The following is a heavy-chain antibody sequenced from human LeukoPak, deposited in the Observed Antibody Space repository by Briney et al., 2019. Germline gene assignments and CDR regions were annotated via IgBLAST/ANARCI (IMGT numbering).Heavy chain of an antibody. J-gene: IGHJ4*02. CDR3: TGEYYYDSSGYQPLDY. Sequence: GGSLRLSCAASGFTVSSNYMSWVRQAPGKGLAWVSVIYSGGSTYYADSVKGRFTSSRYNSKNTLYLQMNSLRAEDTAVYYCTGEYYYDSSGYQPLDYWGQGTLVTVSS. D-gene: IGHD3-22*01. CDR2: IYSGGST. V-gene: IGHV3-66*02. CDR1: GFTVSSNY.